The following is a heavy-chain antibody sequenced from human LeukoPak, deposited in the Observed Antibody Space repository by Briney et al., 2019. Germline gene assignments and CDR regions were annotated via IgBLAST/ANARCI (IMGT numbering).Heavy chain of an antibody. CDR1: GGSISSYY. CDR3: ASMGSSGYYPAFAFDI. Sequence: IPSETLSLTCTVSGGSISSYYWSWIRQPPGEGLEWIGYIYYSGSTNYNPSLKSRVTISVDTSKNQFSLKLSSVTAADTAVYYCASMGSSGYYPAFAFDIWGQGTMVTVSS. J-gene: IGHJ3*02. D-gene: IGHD3-22*01. V-gene: IGHV4-59*01. CDR2: IYYSGST.